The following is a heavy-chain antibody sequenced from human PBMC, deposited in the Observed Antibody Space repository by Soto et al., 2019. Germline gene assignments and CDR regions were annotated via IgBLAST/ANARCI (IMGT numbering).Heavy chain of an antibody. D-gene: IGHD2-21*01. CDR3: ARGPDLGWD. CDR1: GGSITRGGYY. Sequence: SETLSLTCTVSGGSITRGGYYWSWIRQHPGEGLEWIGFISYSGSTYYNPSLKSRVSISIDKSKNQISLILSSVTAADTAVYYCARGPDLGWDWGQGTLVTVSS. V-gene: IGHV4-31*03. J-gene: IGHJ4*02. CDR2: ISYSGST.